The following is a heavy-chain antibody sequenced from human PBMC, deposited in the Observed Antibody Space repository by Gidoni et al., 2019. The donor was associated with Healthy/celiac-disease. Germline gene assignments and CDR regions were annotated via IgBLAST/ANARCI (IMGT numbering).Heavy chain of an antibody. J-gene: IGHJ4*02. CDR3: ARGLLSRELLIDY. Sequence: EVQLVESGGGLVKTGGSLRLSCAASGFTFSSYSMNWVRQAPGKGLEWVSSISSSSSYIYYADSVKGRFTISRDNAKNSLYLQMNSLRAEDTAVYYCARGLLSRELLIDYWGQGTLVTVSS. CDR2: ISSSSSYI. D-gene: IGHD1-26*01. V-gene: IGHV3-21*01. CDR1: GFTFSSYS.